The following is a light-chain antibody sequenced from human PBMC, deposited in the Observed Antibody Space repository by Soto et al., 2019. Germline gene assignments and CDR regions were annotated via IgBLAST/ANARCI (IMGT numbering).Light chain of an antibody. Sequence: QSALTQPRSVSGSPGQSVTIPCTGTSSDVGGYHYVSWYQHHPGKAPKLMIFDVSERPSGVPDRFSGSKSGNTASLTISGLQAEDEAHYYCCSYAGTSLWMFGGGPKVTVL. J-gene: IGLJ3*02. CDR3: CSYAGTSLWM. CDR1: SSDVGGYHY. V-gene: IGLV2-11*01. CDR2: DVS.